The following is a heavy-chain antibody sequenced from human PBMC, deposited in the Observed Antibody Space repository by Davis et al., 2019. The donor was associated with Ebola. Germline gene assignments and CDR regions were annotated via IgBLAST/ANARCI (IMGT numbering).Heavy chain of an antibody. Sequence: MPSETLSLTCTVSGGSISSSSYYWGWIRQPPGKGLEWIGSIYYSGSTYYNPSLKSRVTISVDTSKNQFSLKLSSVTAADTAVYYCARHDIVVVPAALDYWGQATLVTVSS. CDR2: IYYSGST. D-gene: IGHD2-2*01. V-gene: IGHV4-39*01. J-gene: IGHJ4*02. CDR1: GGSISSSSYY. CDR3: ARHDIVVVPAALDY.